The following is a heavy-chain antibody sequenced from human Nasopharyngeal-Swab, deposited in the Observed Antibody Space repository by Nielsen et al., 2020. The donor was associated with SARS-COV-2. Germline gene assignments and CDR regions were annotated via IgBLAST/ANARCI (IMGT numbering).Heavy chain of an antibody. J-gene: IGHJ6*02. Sequence: GGSLRLSCAASGFTFSDYYMAWIRQAPGKGLEWVSYISTSGRSTDSADSVKGRFTISRDNANNLLYLQMNSLRGEDTAVYYCARVSIFGPIYGMDVWGQGTTVTVSS. CDR1: GFTFSDYY. D-gene: IGHD3-3*01. CDR3: ARVSIFGPIYGMDV. CDR2: ISTSGRST. V-gene: IGHV3-11*01.